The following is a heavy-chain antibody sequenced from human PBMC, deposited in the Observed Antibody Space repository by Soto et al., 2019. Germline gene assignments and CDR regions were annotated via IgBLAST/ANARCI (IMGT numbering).Heavy chain of an antibody. CDR1: GFTFSAYS. Sequence: EVQLVESGGGLVQPGGSLRLSCAASGFTFSAYSMNWVRQAPGKGLEWVSDISSSSSNTYYAESVKGRFTISRDNAKNSLYLQMNSLRAEDTAVYYCAIWVGGESRYLDYWGQGTLVTVSS. CDR3: AIWVGGESRYLDY. V-gene: IGHV3-48*01. J-gene: IGHJ4*02. CDR2: ISSSSSNT. D-gene: IGHD3-9*01.